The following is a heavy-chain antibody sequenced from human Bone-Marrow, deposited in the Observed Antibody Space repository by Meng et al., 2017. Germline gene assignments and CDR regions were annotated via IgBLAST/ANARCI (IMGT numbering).Heavy chain of an antibody. CDR2: ISWNSGSI. CDR3: AKGGRGKQPLAGEA. V-gene: IGHV3-9*01. D-gene: IGHD6-13*01. J-gene: IGHJ5*02. Sequence: SLKISCAASGFTFRDFAMHWVRQAPGKGLEWVSGISWNSGSIGDADSVKGRFTISRDNAKNSLYLQMNSLRAEDTALYYCAKGGRGKQPLAGEAWGQGNRVNGAS. CDR1: GFTFRDFA.